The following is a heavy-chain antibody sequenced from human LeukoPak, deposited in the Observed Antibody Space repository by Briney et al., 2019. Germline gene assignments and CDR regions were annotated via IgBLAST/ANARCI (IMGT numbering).Heavy chain of an antibody. V-gene: IGHV1-69*13. J-gene: IGHJ4*02. CDR3: AREEGYSYAPFDY. CDR1: GYTFTSYY. CDR2: IIPIFGTA. D-gene: IGHD5-18*01. Sequence: GASVKVSCKASGYTFTSYYIHWVRQAPGQGHEWMGGIIPIFGTANYAQKFQGRVTITADESTSTAYMELRSLRSDDTAVYYCAREEGYSYAPFDYWGQGTLVTVSS.